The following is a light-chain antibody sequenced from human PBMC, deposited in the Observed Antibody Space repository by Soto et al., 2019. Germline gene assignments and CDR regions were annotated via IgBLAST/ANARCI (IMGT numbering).Light chain of an antibody. CDR2: DAS. CDR3: QQCNNWPYT. V-gene: IGKV3-15*01. Sequence: EVVMTQSPATLSVSPGEGATLSCRASQSVRSNLVWYQQKPGQPPRLLIYDASTRATGIPARFSGSGSGTDLTLTISSLQSEDFALYFCQQCNNWPYTFGLGTKLEIK. CDR1: QSVRSN. J-gene: IGKJ2*01.